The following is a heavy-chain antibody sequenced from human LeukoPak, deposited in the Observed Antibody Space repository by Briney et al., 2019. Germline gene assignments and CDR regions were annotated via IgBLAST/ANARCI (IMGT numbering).Heavy chain of an antibody. CDR1: GFTFSSYG. CDR2: IWYDGSNK. CDR3: ARVVAPGGNVDSYGVDV. J-gene: IGHJ6*02. V-gene: IGHV3-33*01. Sequence: GGSLRLSCAASGFTFSSYGMHWVRRAPGKGLEWVAVIWYDGSNKNHADSVKGRFTISRDNSKNTLYLQMNSLRAEDTAVYYCARVVAPGGNVDSYGVDVWGQGTTVTVSS. D-gene: IGHD1-1*01.